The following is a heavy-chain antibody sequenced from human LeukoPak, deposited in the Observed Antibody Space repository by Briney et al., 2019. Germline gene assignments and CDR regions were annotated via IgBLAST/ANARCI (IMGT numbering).Heavy chain of an antibody. CDR1: GGSISSSSYY. Sequence: SETLSLTCTVSGGSISSSSYYWGWIRQPPGKGLEWIGSIYYSGSTYYNPSLKSRVTISVDTSKNQFSLKLSSVTAADTAVYYCARDGYLPYYDFWSDYWGQGTLVTVSS. J-gene: IGHJ4*02. V-gene: IGHV4-39*02. CDR2: IYYSGST. CDR3: ARDGYLPYYDFWSDY. D-gene: IGHD3-3*01.